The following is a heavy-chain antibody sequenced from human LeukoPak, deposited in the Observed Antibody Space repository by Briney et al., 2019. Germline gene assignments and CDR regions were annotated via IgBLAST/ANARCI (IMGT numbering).Heavy chain of an antibody. Sequence: ASVKVSCKVSGYTLTELSMHWVRQAPGKGLEWMGGFDPEDGETIYAQKFQGRVTMTEDTSTDTAYMELSSLRSEDTAVYYCATVISAVGQFDYWGQGTLVTVSS. CDR3: ATVISAVGQFDY. J-gene: IGHJ4*02. CDR2: FDPEDGET. D-gene: IGHD3-10*01. CDR1: GYTLTELS. V-gene: IGHV1-24*01.